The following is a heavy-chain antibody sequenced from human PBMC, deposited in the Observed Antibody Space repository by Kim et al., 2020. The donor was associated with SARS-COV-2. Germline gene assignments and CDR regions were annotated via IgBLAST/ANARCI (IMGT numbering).Heavy chain of an antibody. Sequence: SETLSLTCTVSGGSISSSSYYWGWIRQPPGKGLEWIGSIYYSGSTYYNPSLKSRVTISVDTSKNQFSLKLSSVTAADTAVYYCARKGPRGYSYGSGYYFDYWGQGTLVTVSS. D-gene: IGHD5-18*01. V-gene: IGHV4-39*01. CDR1: GGSISSSSYY. CDR2: IYYSGST. CDR3: ARKGPRGYSYGSGYYFDY. J-gene: IGHJ4*02.